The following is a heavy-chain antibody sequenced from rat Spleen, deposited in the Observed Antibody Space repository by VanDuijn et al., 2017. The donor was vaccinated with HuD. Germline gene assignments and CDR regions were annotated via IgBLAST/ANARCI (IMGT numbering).Heavy chain of an antibody. CDR3: TRRGYLSDWYFDF. J-gene: IGHJ1*01. CDR1: GFTFSDFY. Sequence: EVQLVESDGGLVQPGRSLKLSCAASGFTFSDFYMAWVRQAPTKGLEWVASITNTGSTIYYPDSVKGRFTISRDNVRSTLNLHMDSLRSEDTAIYYCTRRGYLSDWYFDFWGPGTMVTVSS. CDR2: ITNTGSTI. D-gene: IGHD4-4*01. V-gene: IGHV5-25*01.